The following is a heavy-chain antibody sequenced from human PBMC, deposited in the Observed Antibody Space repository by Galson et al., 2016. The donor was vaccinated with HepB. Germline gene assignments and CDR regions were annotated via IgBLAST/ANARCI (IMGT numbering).Heavy chain of an antibody. J-gene: IGHJ4*02. CDR2: IYYDGST. Sequence: ETLSLTCTVSGGSINIIDYFWAWVRQSPGKGPEWIGSIYYDGSTYYTSSLKTRVTISVDTSKSQFSLRLSSVTAADTTIYYCVRHTRSSGFDYWGQGTLVTVSS. CDR1: GGSINIIDYF. V-gene: IGHV4-39*01. CDR3: VRHTRSSGFDY. D-gene: IGHD6-6*01.